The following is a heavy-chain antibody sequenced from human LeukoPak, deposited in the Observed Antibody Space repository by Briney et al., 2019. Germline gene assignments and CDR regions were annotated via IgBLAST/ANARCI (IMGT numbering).Heavy chain of an antibody. CDR1: GFTVGSNY. CDR2: IYRGAGT. Sequence: GGSLRLSCAASGFTVGSNYMTWVRQGPGKGLEWVSIIYRGAGTHYADSVKGRSTISRDNSNNTLHLQMNSLRGEDTAIYYCARLSETAQETDVWGQGTAVTVSS. D-gene: IGHD5-18*01. CDR3: ARLSETAQETDV. J-gene: IGHJ6*02. V-gene: IGHV3-66*04.